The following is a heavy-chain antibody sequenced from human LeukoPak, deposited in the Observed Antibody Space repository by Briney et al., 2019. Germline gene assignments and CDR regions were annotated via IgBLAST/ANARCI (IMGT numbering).Heavy chain of an antibody. D-gene: IGHD6-19*01. CDR3: ARERSGWSYTFDY. CDR1: GFTVSSNY. Sequence: QPGGSLRLSCAASGFTVSSNYMSWVRQAPGKGLEWVSIIYSDGSTYYADSVKGRFTISRDNSKNTLYLQMNSLRAEDTAVYYCARERSGWSYTFDYWGQGTLVTVST. CDR2: IYSDGST. J-gene: IGHJ4*02. V-gene: IGHV3-53*01.